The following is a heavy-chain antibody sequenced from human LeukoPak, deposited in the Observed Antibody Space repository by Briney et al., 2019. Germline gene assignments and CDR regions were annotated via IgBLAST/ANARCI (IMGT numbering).Heavy chain of an antibody. Sequence: GGSLRLSCAASGFTFSSYWMTWVRQAPGKGLELVANIKEDGSEKYYVDSVKGRFTISRDNAKKSLHLQMNSLRAEDTAVYYCATGSMNPYYYYYMAVWGKGTTVTISS. V-gene: IGHV3-7*01. CDR1: GFTFSSYW. J-gene: IGHJ6*03. CDR2: IKEDGSEK. CDR3: ATGSMNPYYYYYMAV. D-gene: IGHD1-26*01.